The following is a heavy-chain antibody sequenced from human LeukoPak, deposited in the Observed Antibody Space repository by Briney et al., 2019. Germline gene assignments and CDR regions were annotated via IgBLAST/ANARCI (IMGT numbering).Heavy chain of an antibody. CDR2: IKEDGSEK. Sequence: GGSQRLSCAASGFTLSNYWMSWVRQAPGKGLEWVANIKEDGSEKFYVDSVKGRFTISRDNAKNSLHLQLNSLRAEDTAVYYCTRQGHHNFEYWGQGTLVTVSS. D-gene: IGHD1-14*01. CDR1: GFTLSNYW. V-gene: IGHV3-7*01. J-gene: IGHJ4*02. CDR3: TRQGHHNFEY.